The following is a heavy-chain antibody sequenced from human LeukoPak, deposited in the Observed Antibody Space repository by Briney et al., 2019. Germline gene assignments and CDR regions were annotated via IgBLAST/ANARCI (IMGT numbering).Heavy chain of an antibody. D-gene: IGHD3-22*01. V-gene: IGHV1-2*02. CDR3: ARGSGLPDSNGFHYFDY. J-gene: IGHJ4*02. Sequence: ASVKVSFESSGYTFTSYYIHWVRQAPGQGLEWMGWINPNSGATTSAQKFHDTLTMTSDTSINTAYMELRWLRSVDTAVYLCARGSGLPDSNGFHYFDYWGQGTLVTVSS. CDR2: INPNSGAT. CDR1: GYTFTSYY.